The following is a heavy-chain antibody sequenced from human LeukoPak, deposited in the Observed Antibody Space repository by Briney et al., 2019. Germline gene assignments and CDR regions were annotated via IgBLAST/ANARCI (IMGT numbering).Heavy chain of an antibody. CDR1: GFTFSDYY. J-gene: IGHJ4*02. D-gene: IGHD3-3*01. CDR3: ARGYDFWSGYEVDY. CDR2: IYSGGST. V-gene: IGHV3-66*02. Sequence: GGSLRLSCAASGFTFSDYYMSWVRQAPGKGLEWVSVIYSGGSTYYADSVKGRFTISRDNSKNTLYLQMNSLRAEDTAVYYCARGYDFWSGYEVDYWGQGTLVTVSS.